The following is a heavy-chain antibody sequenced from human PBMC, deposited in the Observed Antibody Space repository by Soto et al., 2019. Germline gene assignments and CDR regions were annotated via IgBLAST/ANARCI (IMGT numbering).Heavy chain of an antibody. CDR1: GFTFSSYG. V-gene: IGHV3-33*01. J-gene: IGHJ6*02. Sequence: GGSLILSCAASGFTFSSYGMHWVRQAPGKGLEWVAVIWYDGSNKYYADSVKGRFTISRDMSTSTAYMELSSLRSEDTAVYYCAANGRLGRYYYYYYGMDVWGQGTTVTVSS. D-gene: IGHD3-16*01. CDR3: AANGRLGRYYYYYYGMDV. CDR2: IWYDGSNK.